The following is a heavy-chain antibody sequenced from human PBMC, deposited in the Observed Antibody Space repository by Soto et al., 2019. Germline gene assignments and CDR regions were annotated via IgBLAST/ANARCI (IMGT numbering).Heavy chain of an antibody. D-gene: IGHD3-10*01. CDR2: INPNSGGT. CDR3: ARAGYYGSGSYTPSNNWFDP. Sequence: QVQLVQSGAEVKKPGASVKVSCKASGYTFTGYYMHRVRQAPGQGLEGMGWINPNSGGTNYAQKFQGWVTMTRDTSISTAYMELSRLRSDDTAVYYCARAGYYGSGSYTPSNNWFDPWGQGTLVTVSS. CDR1: GYTFTGYY. J-gene: IGHJ5*02. V-gene: IGHV1-2*04.